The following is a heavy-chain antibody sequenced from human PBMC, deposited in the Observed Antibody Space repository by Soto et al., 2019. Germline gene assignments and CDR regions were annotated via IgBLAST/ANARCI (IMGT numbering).Heavy chain of an antibody. J-gene: IGHJ1*01. CDR3: ARGLRFLEH. V-gene: IGHV3-30-3*02. CDR1: GFTFSSYA. D-gene: IGHD3-3*01. CDR2: ISNDGANT. Sequence: PGGSLRLSCAPSGFTFSSYALHWVRQAPGRGLEWVALISNDGANTYYTDSVKGRFSVSRDKSSKTLFLHMTSLTPDDTAVYYCARGLRFLEHWGQGTVVTVSS.